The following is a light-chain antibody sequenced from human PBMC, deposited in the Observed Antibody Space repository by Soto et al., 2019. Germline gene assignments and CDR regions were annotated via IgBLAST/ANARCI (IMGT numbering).Light chain of an antibody. CDR1: NVGEYDY. Sequence: QSVLTQPPSASGSLGQSVTISCTGSNVGEYDYVSWYQQHPGKAPKLMIHEVTKRPSGVPDRFSGSKSGNTASLTVSGLQAEDEADYYCISFAGSNIWVFGGGTKLTVL. J-gene: IGLJ3*02. CDR2: EVT. CDR3: ISFAGSNIWV. V-gene: IGLV2-8*01.